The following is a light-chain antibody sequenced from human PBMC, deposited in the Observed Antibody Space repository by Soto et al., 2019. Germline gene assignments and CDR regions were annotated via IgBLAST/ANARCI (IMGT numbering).Light chain of an antibody. Sequence: QAVVTQETSMSVSPGGTVNLTCGSSTGTVTSGHYPYWFQQKPGQAPRTLIYDTSNKQSWTPARFSGSLLGGKAALTLSGAQPEDEADYYCLLPYSDAWVFGGGTKVTVL. CDR3: LLPYSDAWV. CDR1: TGTVTSGHY. J-gene: IGLJ3*02. V-gene: IGLV7-46*01. CDR2: DTS.